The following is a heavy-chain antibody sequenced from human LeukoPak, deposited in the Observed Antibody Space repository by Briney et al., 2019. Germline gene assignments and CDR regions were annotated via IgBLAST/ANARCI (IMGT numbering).Heavy chain of an antibody. D-gene: IGHD3-10*01. J-gene: IGHJ5*02. CDR2: ISGSGGST. Sequence: SGGSLRLSCAASGFTFSNFGMSWVRQAPGKGLEWVSVISGSGGSTYYADSVKGRFTISRDNAKNTLYLQMNSLRAEDTAVYFCARGVSYGSGSSRENWFDPWGQGTLVTVSS. CDR1: GFTFSNFG. CDR3: ARGVSYGSGSSRENWFDP. V-gene: IGHV3-23*01.